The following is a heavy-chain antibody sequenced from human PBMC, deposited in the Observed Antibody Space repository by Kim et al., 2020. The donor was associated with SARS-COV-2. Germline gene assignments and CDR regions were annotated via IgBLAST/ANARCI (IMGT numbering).Heavy chain of an antibody. Sequence: GGSLRLSCAASGFTFSNFWMHWVRQAPGKGLVWVSRINSDGSTSNYVGSVKGRFTISRDNAKNTVYLEMNSLRAEDTAVYFCARPVVGTSSALDMWGQGTLVTVSS. D-gene: IGHD2-15*01. CDR1: GFTFSNFW. CDR2: INSDGSTS. CDR3: ARPVVGTSSALDM. V-gene: IGHV3-74*01. J-gene: IGHJ3*02.